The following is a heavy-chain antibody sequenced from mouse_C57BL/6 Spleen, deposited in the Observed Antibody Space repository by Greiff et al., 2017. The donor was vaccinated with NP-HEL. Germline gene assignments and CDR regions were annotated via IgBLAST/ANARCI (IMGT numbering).Heavy chain of an antibody. V-gene: IGHV2-5*01. J-gene: IGHJ4*01. D-gene: IGHD2-1*01. CDR3: AKCGNLYYAMDY. CDR2: IWRGGST. CDR1: GFSLTSYG. Sequence: QVQLKESGPGLVQPSQSLSITCTVSGFSLTSYGVHWVRQSPGKGLEWLGVIWRGGSTDYNAAFMSRLSITKDNSKSQVCCKMNSLQADDTAIYYGAKCGNLYYAMDYWGQGTSVTVSS.